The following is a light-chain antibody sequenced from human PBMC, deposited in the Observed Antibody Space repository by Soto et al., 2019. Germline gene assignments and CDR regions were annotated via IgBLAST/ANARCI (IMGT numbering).Light chain of an antibody. CDR3: SSYSSGSSVI. J-gene: IGLJ2*01. CDR2: EVS. V-gene: IGLV2-14*01. Sequence: QSALTQPASVSGSPGQPITISCTGTSSDVGGYNYVSWYQQHPGKAPKLMIYEVSNRPSGVSNRFSGSKSGNTASLTISGLQAEDEADYYCSSYSSGSSVIFGGGTKLTVL. CDR1: SSDVGGYNY.